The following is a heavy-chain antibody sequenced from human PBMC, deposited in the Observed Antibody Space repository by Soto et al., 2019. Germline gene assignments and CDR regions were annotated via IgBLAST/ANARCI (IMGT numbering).Heavy chain of an antibody. D-gene: IGHD3-16*01. CDR2: INPSGGNT. J-gene: IGHJ5*02. CDR1: GKNFTNPH. Sequence: ASVKVSCKATGKNFTNPHVHLGRQAPGQGLEWVGVINPSGGNTGYAQKFQGRVTMTRDTSTSTVYMELSSLRSEDTAMYYCARDHSNDDSVWWLDPWGRGTLVTVSS. V-gene: IGHV1-46*03. CDR3: ARDHSNDDSVWWLDP.